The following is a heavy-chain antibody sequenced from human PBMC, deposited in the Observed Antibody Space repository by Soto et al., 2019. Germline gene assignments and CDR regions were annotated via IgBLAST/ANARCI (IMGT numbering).Heavy chain of an antibody. V-gene: IGHV4-4*02. J-gene: IGHJ4*02. CDR1: GGSISSSNW. CDR3: ARRRDSSGYKLDY. D-gene: IGHD3-22*01. Sequence: SETLSLTCAVSGGSISSSNWWSWVRQPPGKGLEWIGEIYHSGSTNYNPSLKSRVTISVDKSKNQFSLKLSSVTAADTAVYYCARRRDSSGYKLDYWGQGTLVTSPQ. CDR2: IYHSGST.